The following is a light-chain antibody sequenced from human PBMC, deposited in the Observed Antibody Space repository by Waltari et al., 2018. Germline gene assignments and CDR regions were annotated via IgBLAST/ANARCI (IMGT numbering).Light chain of an antibody. J-gene: IGLJ2*01. CDR1: KLGHRY. CDR2: ENN. CDR3: QAWDSSTQVV. V-gene: IGLV3-1*01. Sequence: SYEVTQPPSVSVSPGQTATITCSGDKLGHRYACWYQQKAGQSPVLVIYENNKRPSGIPERFSGSNSGNTATLTISGTQAMDEAEYYCQAWDSSTQVVFGGGTKLTVL.